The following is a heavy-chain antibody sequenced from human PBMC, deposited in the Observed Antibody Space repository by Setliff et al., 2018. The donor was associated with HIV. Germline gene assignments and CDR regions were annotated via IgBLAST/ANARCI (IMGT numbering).Heavy chain of an antibody. V-gene: IGHV1-2*04. CDR2: INPNSGGT. Sequence: EASVKVSCKVSGYTLTELSRHWVRQAPGKGLEWMGWINPNSGGTNYAQKFQGWVTMTRDTSISTAYMELSRLRSDDTAVYYCARSQGIVPAAPLWYWGQGALGTVSS. D-gene: IGHD2-2*01. CDR1: GYTLTELS. J-gene: IGHJ4*02. CDR3: ARSQGIVPAAPLWY.